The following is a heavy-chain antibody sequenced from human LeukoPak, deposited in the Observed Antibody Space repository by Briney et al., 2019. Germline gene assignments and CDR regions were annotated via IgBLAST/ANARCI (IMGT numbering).Heavy chain of an antibody. Sequence: ASVKVSCKASGYTFTNYGISWVRQAPGQGLEWMGGIIPIFGTANYAQKFQGRVTITADKSTSTAYMELSSLRSEDTAVYYCARDRTRSRTYDYWGQGTLVTVSS. CDR1: GYTFTNYG. CDR3: ARDRTRSRTYDY. J-gene: IGHJ4*02. V-gene: IGHV1-69*06. D-gene: IGHD1-1*01. CDR2: IIPIFGTA.